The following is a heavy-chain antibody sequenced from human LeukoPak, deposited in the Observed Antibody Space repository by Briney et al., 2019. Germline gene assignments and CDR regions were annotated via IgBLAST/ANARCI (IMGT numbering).Heavy chain of an antibody. Sequence: GGSLRLSCAGSGFTFSSYSMNWVRQAPGKGLKWVSSISSSSSYIYYADSVKGRFTISRDNAKNSLYLQMNSLRAEDTAVYYCARDGLGNLFDYWGQGTLVTVSS. V-gene: IGHV3-21*01. CDR3: ARDGLGNLFDY. CDR1: GFTFSSYS. D-gene: IGHD7-27*01. J-gene: IGHJ4*02. CDR2: ISSSSSYI.